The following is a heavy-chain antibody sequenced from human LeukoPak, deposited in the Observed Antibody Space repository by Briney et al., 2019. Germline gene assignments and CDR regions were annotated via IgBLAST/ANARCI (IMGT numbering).Heavy chain of an antibody. CDR2: ISYDGSNK. D-gene: IGHD3-22*01. Sequence: GRSLRLSCAASGFTFSSYGMRWVRQAPGKGLEWVAVISYDGSNKYYADSVKGRFTISRDNSKNTLYLQMNSLRAEDTAVYYCVAPYYYDSSGYSNWFDPWGQGTLVTVSS. V-gene: IGHV3-30*03. J-gene: IGHJ5*02. CDR3: VAPYYYDSSGYSNWFDP. CDR1: GFTFSSYG.